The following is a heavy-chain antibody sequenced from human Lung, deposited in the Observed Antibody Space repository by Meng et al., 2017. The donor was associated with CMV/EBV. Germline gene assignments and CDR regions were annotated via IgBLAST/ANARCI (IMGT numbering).Heavy chain of an antibody. CDR3: ARDVAVIATPRYAFDI. CDR2: FYFGGTT. J-gene: IGHJ3*02. D-gene: IGHD2-21*01. CDR1: GDSITNSGYY. V-gene: IGHV4-39*07. Sequence: SETLSLTCTVSGDSITNSGYYWGWRRQAPGKGLEWIGSFYFGGTTFDNPSLKSRVAMSVDTSNNQFSLKLTSVTAADTAVYYCARDVAVIATPRYAFDIWGQGXEVTVSS.